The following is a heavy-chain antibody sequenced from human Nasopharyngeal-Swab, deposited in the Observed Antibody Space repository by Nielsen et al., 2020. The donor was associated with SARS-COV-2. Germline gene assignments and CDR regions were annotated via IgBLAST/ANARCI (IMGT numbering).Heavy chain of an antibody. CDR2: INGDGSSN. CDR3: ARERGEILEEYYFDY. J-gene: IGHJ4*02. CDR1: GFTFSSHS. Sequence: GASLKISCAASGFTFSSHSMHWVRQAPGKGLGWVSRINGDGSSNTYADSVRGRFTISSDMAKNMLHQQLNSLRAEDTAVYYCARERGEILEEYYFDYWGQGTLVTVSS. D-gene: IGHD3-16*01. V-gene: IGHV3-74*01.